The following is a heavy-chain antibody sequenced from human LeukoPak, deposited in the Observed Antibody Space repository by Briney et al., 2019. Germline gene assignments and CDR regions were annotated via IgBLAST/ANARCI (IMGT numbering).Heavy chain of an antibody. CDR2: FNPNSGGT. D-gene: IGHD2-21*01. CDR3: ARGRYCGETTCSDFDS. Sequence: ASVKVSCKASGYTFTDYYMHWVRQAPGPGLEWMGWFNPNSGGTDYAQKFQGRVTLIRDTSISTAYMELSRLTSDDTAVYYCARGRYCGETTCSDFDSWGQGTLVTVSS. CDR1: GYTFTDYY. J-gene: IGHJ4*02. V-gene: IGHV1-2*02.